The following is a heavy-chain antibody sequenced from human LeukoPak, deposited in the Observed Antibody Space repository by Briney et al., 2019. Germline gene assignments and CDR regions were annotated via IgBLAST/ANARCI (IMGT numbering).Heavy chain of an antibody. CDR1: GGSFSGYY. Sequence: KASETLSLTCAVYGGSFSGYYWSWIRQPPGKGLEWIGEINHSGSTNYNPSLKSRVTISVDTSKNQFSLKLSSVTAADTAVYYCARLVQYCGGDCSYYYYYMDVWGKGTTVTVSS. J-gene: IGHJ6*03. CDR3: ARLVQYCGGDCSYYYYYMDV. D-gene: IGHD2-21*02. V-gene: IGHV4-34*01. CDR2: INHSGST.